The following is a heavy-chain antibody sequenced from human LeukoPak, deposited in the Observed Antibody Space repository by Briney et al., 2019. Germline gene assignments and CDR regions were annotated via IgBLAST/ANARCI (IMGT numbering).Heavy chain of an antibody. J-gene: IGHJ3*02. CDR1: GFTFSSYS. CDR2: ISSSSSYI. V-gene: IGHV3-21*01. D-gene: IGHD3-10*01. Sequence: GGSRRLSCAASGFTFSSYSMNWVRQAPGKGLEWVSSISSSSSYIYYADAAKGRFTISRDNAKNSLYLQMNSLRAEDTAVYYCARAYYYGSGSYYNVEGYAFDIWGQGTMVTVSS. CDR3: ARAYYYGSGSYYNVEGYAFDI.